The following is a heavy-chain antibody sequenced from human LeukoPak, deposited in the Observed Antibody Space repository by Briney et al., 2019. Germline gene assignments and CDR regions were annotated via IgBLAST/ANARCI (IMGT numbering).Heavy chain of an antibody. D-gene: IGHD2-21*01. J-gene: IGHJ5*02. CDR1: GYTFTDYY. V-gene: IGHV1-2*02. CDR2: INPNSGVI. Sequence: EASVTVSCKTSGYTFTDYYMHWVRQAPGQGLEWMGWINPNSGVISSAQKFRGRVTMTRDTSITTVYMEVRWLTSDDTAIYYCARADRLDGAPYLIGPWGQGTLVTVSS. CDR3: ARADRLDGAPYLIGP.